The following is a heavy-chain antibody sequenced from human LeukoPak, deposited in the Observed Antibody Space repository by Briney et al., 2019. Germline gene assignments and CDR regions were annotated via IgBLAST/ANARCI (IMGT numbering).Heavy chain of an antibody. CDR3: ARAITIFGVVTRVSWFDP. D-gene: IGHD3-3*01. V-gene: IGHV1-2*02. J-gene: IGHJ5*02. CDR1: GYTFTGYC. CDR2: INPNSGGT. Sequence: ASVKVSCKASGYTFTGYCMHWVRQAPGQGLEWMGWINPNSGGTNYAQKFQGRVTMTRDTSISTAYMELSRLRSDDTAVYYCARAITIFGVVTRVSWFDPWGQGTLVTVSS.